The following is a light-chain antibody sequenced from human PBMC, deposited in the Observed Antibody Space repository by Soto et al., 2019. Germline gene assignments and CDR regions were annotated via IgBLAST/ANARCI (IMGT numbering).Light chain of an antibody. Sequence: DLQMAQSPSSVSASVGDRVTITCRASQDIASWLAWYQQKPGEAPNLLIFASSNLQSGVPSRFSGSGSGTDFSLTISSLQPEDFATYYCQQAHSFPRTFGGGTRVEI. CDR3: QQAHSFPRT. V-gene: IGKV1-12*01. CDR1: QDIASW. CDR2: ASS. J-gene: IGKJ4*01.